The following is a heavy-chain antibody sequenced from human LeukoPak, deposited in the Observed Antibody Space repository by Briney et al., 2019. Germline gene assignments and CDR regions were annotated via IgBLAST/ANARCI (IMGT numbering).Heavy chain of an antibody. CDR1: GFTFSSYG. CDR2: TRYDGSNK. D-gene: IGHD6-6*01. CDR3: AKDKGIAARFSLDY. V-gene: IGHV3-30*02. Sequence: PGGSLRLSCAASGFTFSSYGMHWVRQAPGKGLEWVAFTRYDGSNKYYADSVKGRFTISRDNSKNTLYLQMNSLRAEDTAVYYCAKDKGIAARFSLDYWGQGTLVTVSS. J-gene: IGHJ4*02.